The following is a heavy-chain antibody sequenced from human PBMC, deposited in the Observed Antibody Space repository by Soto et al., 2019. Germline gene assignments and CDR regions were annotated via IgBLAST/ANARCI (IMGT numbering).Heavy chain of an antibody. J-gene: IGHJ5*02. CDR1: GYTFTSYA. CDR2: INAGNGNT. V-gene: IGHV1-3*01. D-gene: IGHD6-19*01. Sequence: QVQLVQSGAEVKKPGASVKVSCKASGYTFTSYAMHWVRQAPGQRLEWMGWINAGNGNTKYSQKFQGRVTITRDTSASTAYMELISLRSEDTAVYYCARVESSGWPDPWGQGTLVTVSS. CDR3: ARVESSGWPDP.